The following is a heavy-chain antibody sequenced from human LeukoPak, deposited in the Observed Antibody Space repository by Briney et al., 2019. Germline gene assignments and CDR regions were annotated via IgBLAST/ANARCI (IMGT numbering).Heavy chain of an antibody. CDR1: GFTFSTPA. J-gene: IGHJ5*02. D-gene: IGHD6-13*01. V-gene: IGHV3-23*01. CDR2: ISGGGYNT. Sequence: GGSLRLSCAASGFTFSTPAPSRARHAPGKGLERVSAISGGGYNTYYADSVKGRFTMSRDNSKNTVYLQMNSLRAEDTALYYCAKDRSSWYYPFDHWGQGTLVTVSS. CDR3: AKDRSSWYYPFDH.